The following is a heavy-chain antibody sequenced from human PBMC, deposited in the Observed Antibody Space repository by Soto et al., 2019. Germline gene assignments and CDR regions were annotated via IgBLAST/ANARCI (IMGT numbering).Heavy chain of an antibody. CDR2: IYWDDDK. CDR3: AHRGTGTGWGNWFDP. CDR1: GFSLSTSGFG. J-gene: IGHJ5*02. V-gene: IGHV2-5*02. D-gene: IGHD1-1*01. Sequence: QITLKESGPTLVKPTQTLTLTCTFSGFSLSTSGFGVGWMRQPPGKALEWLALIYWDDDKRYSPSLNSMLTINKDTPKNQVVLKMTILDPVDTATYSCAHRGTGTGWGNWFDPWGQGPQLTASS.